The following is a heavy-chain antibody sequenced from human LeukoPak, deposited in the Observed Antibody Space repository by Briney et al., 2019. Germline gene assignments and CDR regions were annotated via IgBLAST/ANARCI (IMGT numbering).Heavy chain of an antibody. D-gene: IGHD5-18*01. Sequence: ASVKVSCKASGGTFSSYAINWVRQAPGQGLEWMGIINPSGGSTSYAQKFQGRVTMTRDTSTSTVYMELSSLRSEDTAVYYCARAMVTDYWGQGTLVTVSS. CDR2: INPSGGST. J-gene: IGHJ4*02. CDR1: GGTFSSYA. CDR3: ARAMVTDY. V-gene: IGHV1-46*01.